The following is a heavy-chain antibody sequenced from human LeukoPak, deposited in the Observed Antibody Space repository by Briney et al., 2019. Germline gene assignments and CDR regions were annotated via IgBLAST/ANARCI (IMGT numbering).Heavy chain of an antibody. D-gene: IGHD6-19*01. V-gene: IGHV5-10-1*01. CDR1: GYSFTRYW. CDR2: IDPSDSYT. J-gene: IGHJ4*02. CDR3: ARLYQWSDY. Sequence: GESLKISCKSSGYSFTRYWISWVRQLPGKGLQWMGRIDPSDSYTNYSPSFQGHVTISADKSISTAYLQWSSLKASDTAMYYCARLYQWSDYWGQGTLVTVSS.